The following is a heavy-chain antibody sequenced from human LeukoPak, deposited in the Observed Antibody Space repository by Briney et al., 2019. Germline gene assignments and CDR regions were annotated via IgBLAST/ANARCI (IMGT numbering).Heavy chain of an antibody. CDR3: ARGGKATVVTL. J-gene: IGHJ4*02. D-gene: IGHD4-23*01. CDR1: GGSNNSYH. V-gene: IGHV4-4*07. Sequence: TSETLSLTCNVSGGSNNSYHWSWIRQPAGEGLEWIGRLYSSGSFNYNPSLKSRVSMSVDTSKNQFSLKLTSVTAADTAVYFCARGGKATVVTLWGPGILVTVS. CDR2: LYSSGSF.